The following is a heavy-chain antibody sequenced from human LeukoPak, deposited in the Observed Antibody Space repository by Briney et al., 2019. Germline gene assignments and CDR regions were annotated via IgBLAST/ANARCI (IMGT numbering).Heavy chain of an antibody. J-gene: IGHJ5*01. CDR3: ARALTPASGWLGS. V-gene: IGHV3-21*01. D-gene: IGHD6-19*01. CDR2: ISSSSSYM. CDR1: GFTFSSYT. Sequence: GGSLGLSCAASGFTFSSYTMTWVRQAPGKGLEWVSCISSSSSYMYYGDTLKGRFTISRDNAKNSLYLQMDNLRGEDTAIYYCARALTPASGWLGSWGQGTLVTVSS.